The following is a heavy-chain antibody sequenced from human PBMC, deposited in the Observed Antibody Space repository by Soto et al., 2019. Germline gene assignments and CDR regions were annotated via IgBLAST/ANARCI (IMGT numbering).Heavy chain of an antibody. CDR2: IYYSGST. V-gene: IGHV4-39*01. D-gene: IGHD6-13*01. CDR3: ARQASSWYVLSWFDP. J-gene: IGHJ5*02. CDR1: GGSISSSSYY. Sequence: QLQLQESGPGLVKPSETLSLTCTVSGGSISSSSYYWGWIRQPPGKGLEGIGSIYYSGSTYYNQSLTSRVAIAADTSKNLFSLKLSSVTAADTAVYYCARQASSWYVLSWFDPWGQGTLVTVSS.